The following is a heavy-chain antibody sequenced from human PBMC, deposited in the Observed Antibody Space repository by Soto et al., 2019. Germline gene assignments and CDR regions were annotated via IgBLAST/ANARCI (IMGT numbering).Heavy chain of an antibody. V-gene: IGHV3-30*01. J-gene: IGHJ5*02. CDR1: GFTFSSST. CDR2: ISDHGRTK. D-gene: IGHD1-26*01. Sequence: QVRLVESGGGVVQPGRSLRLSCAASGFTFSSSTIHWVRQAPGKGLEWVAVISDHGRTKNYADSVKGRFTVYRDNSNNTLSLQMDSLTGDDTAVYYWARVGGWYSRTWGQGTLVTVSS. CDR3: ARVGGWYSRT.